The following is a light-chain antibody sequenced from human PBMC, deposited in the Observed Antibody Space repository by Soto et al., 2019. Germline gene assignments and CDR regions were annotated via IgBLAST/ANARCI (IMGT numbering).Light chain of an antibody. CDR1: QTISSW. V-gene: IGKV1-5*01. CDR3: QQVKSYPRT. J-gene: IGKJ4*01. Sequence: DIQMTQSPSTLSGSVGDRVTITCRASQTISSWLAWYQQKPGKAPKLLIYEESTLHSGVPSRFSGRKVGTQFILTIDSLQPEDFATYYCQQVKSYPRTFGGGTKVDIK. CDR2: EES.